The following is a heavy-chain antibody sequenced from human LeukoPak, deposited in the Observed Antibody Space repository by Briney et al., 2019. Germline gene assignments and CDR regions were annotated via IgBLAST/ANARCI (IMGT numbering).Heavy chain of an antibody. CDR1: GGSISSSSYF. V-gene: IGHV4-39*07. J-gene: IGHJ4*02. D-gene: IGHD2-21*02. CDR2: IYSSGST. CDR3: ASYSLGGGYYYSVY. Sequence: SETLSLTCTVSGGSISSSSYFWGWIRQPPGKGLEWIGSIYSSGSTYYNPALKSRVAISVDTSKNQFSLKLSSVTAADTAIYYCASYSLGGGYYYSVYWGQGTLVTVSS.